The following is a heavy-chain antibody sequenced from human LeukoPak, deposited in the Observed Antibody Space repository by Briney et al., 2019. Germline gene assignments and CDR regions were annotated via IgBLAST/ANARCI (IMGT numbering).Heavy chain of an antibody. CDR2: IWYNGSNK. CDR1: GFTFSSHG. Sequence: PGRSLRLSCAASGFTFSSHGMHWVRQAPGKGLEWVAVIWYNGSNKYYADSMKGRFTISRDNSKNTLYLQMNSLRAEDTAVYYCARDGPRWGQGTLVTVSS. CDR3: ARDGPR. J-gene: IGHJ4*02. V-gene: IGHV3-33*01.